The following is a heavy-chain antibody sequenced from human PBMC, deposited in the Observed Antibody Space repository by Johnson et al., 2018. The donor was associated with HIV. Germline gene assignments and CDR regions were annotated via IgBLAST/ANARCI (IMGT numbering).Heavy chain of an antibody. J-gene: IGHJ3*02. V-gene: IGHV3-30-3*02. CDR3: ANDFWSGAGI. CDR2: ISYDGSNK. CDR1: GFTFSSYA. Sequence: QMQLVESGGGVVQPGRSLRLSCAASGFTFSSYAMHWVRQAPGKGLEWVAVISYDGSNKYYADSVKGRFTISRDNSKSTLYLQMNSLRAEDTAVYYCANDFWSGAGIWGQGTMVTVSS. D-gene: IGHD3-3*01.